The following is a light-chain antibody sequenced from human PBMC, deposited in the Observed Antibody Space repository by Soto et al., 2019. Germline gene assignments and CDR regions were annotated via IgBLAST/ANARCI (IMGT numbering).Light chain of an antibody. CDR1: QSIGRF. V-gene: IGKV1-5*01. Sequence: DIQMTQSPSTLSASVGDRVTITFRASQSIGRFLAWYQHQPGKAPKLLIYDASTLESGVPSRFSGTGSGTEFTFSITSLQPEDFGTYYCQQCYMGWTFGQGSKVDNK. J-gene: IGKJ1*01. CDR3: QQCYMGWT. CDR2: DAS.